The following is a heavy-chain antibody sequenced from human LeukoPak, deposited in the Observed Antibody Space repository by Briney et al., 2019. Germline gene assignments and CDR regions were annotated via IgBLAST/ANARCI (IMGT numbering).Heavy chain of an antibody. CDR1: GFTFSNYA. D-gene: IGHD3-9*01. J-gene: IGHJ5*02. CDR2: ISGSGGAT. Sequence: GGSLRPSCAASGFTFSNYAMTWVRQAPGKGLEGVSAISGSGGATYYGDSVKGRFTISRDNFKNTLYLQTNSLRADDTAVYFGAKKGDSDILTGQKDWFDPWGQGTLVTVSS. V-gene: IGHV3-23*01. CDR3: AKKGDSDILTGQKDWFDP.